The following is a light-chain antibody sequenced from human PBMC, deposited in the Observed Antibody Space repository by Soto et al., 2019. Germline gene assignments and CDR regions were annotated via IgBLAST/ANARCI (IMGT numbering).Light chain of an antibody. Sequence: QMTQSPATVTGSGGERVTITCRASQSVSSWFACYQQKPVKAPTLLIYNASSSESVVPSRFSGSGSGTEFTLTISSLQPEVIATYYCQRYNTYSRGWPFGHGTKVDIK. J-gene: IGKJ1*01. V-gene: IGKV1-5*03. CDR2: NAS. CDR3: QRYNTYSRGWP. CDR1: QSVSSW.